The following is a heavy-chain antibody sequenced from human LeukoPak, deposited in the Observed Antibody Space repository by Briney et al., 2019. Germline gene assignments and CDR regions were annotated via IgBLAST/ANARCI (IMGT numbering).Heavy chain of an antibody. CDR1: GGTFSSYA. D-gene: IGHD3-22*01. Sequence: SVKVSCKASGGTFSSYAISWVRQAPGQGLEWMVGIIPIFGTANYAQKFQGRVTITADESTSTAYMELSSLRSEDTAVYYCARVNYYDSSGYLISPWGQGTLVTVSS. CDR3: ARVNYYDSSGYLISP. V-gene: IGHV1-69*01. J-gene: IGHJ5*02. CDR2: IIPIFGTA.